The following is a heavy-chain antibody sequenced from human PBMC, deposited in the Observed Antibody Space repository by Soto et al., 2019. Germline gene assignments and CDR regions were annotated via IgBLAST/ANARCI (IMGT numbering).Heavy chain of an antibody. V-gene: IGHV3-30*18. Sequence: PGGSLRLSCAASGFTFSSYGMHWVRQAPGKGLEWVAVISYDGSNKYYADSVKGRFTISRDNSKNTLYLQMNSLRAEDTAVYYCAKGPHAYSGSYYNCDYWGKGTLATVSS. D-gene: IGHD1-26*01. CDR1: GFTFSSYG. CDR3: AKGPHAYSGSYYNCDY. J-gene: IGHJ4*02. CDR2: ISYDGSNK.